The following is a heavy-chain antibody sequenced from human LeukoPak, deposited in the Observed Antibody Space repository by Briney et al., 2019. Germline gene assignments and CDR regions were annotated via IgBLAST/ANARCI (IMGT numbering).Heavy chain of an antibody. V-gene: IGHV3-7*01. CDR2: IKQDGSEK. D-gene: IGHD3-10*01. J-gene: IGHJ6*02. CDR1: GGSFSGYY. Sequence: ETLSLTCAVYGGSFSGYYWSWVRQAPGKGQEWEANIKQDGSEKYYVDSVKGRFTISRDNAKNSLYLQMNSLTAEDTAVYYCTRDYSGSRNYYYYYGMHVWGQGTTVTVSS. CDR3: TRDYSGSRNYYYYYGMHV.